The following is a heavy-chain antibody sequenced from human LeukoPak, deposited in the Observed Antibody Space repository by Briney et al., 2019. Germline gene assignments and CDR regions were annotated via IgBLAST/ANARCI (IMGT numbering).Heavy chain of an antibody. D-gene: IGHD2-15*01. J-gene: IGHJ6*02. V-gene: IGHV3-66*01. CDR3: ATSPPATRRYYYYGMDV. CDR2: FYSGGTT. CDR1: GVTVSSNY. Sequence: GGSLRLSCAASGVTVSSNYISWVRQAPGKGLEWVSVFYSGGTTYYAASVKGRFTISRDNSKNTLYLQLNSLGAEDTAVYYCATSPPATRRYYYYGMDVWGQGTTVTVSS.